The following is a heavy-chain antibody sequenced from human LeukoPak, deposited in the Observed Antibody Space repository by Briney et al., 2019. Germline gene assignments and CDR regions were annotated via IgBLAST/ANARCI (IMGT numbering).Heavy chain of an antibody. D-gene: IGHD2-8*01. CDR2: IHQSGST. CDR1: GYSISSGYY. V-gene: IGHV4-38-2*02. Sequence: SETLSLTCIVSGYSISSGYYWGWIRQPPGKGLEWIGNIHQSGSTYYNPSLKNRVTMSVDTSKNQFSLNLRFVTAADTAVYYCARASIDGIHEYWGQGTLVTVSS. J-gene: IGHJ4*02. CDR3: ARASIDGIHEY.